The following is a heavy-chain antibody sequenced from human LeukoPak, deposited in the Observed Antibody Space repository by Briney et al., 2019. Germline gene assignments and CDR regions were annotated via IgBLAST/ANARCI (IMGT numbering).Heavy chain of an antibody. Sequence: GGSLRLSCAASGFTFSSYAMHWVRQAPGKGLEWVSAISGSGGSTYYADSVKGWFTISRDNSKNTLYLQMNSLRAEDTAVYYCAKDRALSDIVVVPAAPDPWGQGTPVTVSS. CDR1: GFTFSSYA. D-gene: IGHD2-2*01. CDR3: AKDRALSDIVVVPAAPDP. J-gene: IGHJ5*02. V-gene: IGHV3-23*01. CDR2: ISGSGGST.